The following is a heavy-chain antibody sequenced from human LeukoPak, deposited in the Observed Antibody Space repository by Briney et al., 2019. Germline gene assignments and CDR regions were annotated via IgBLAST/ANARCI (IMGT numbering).Heavy chain of an antibody. V-gene: IGHV3-21*01. Sequence: GGSLRLSCASSVFTFSSYSMNGVRRAPGKGLECVSSISSSRSYIYYAPSAKGRLTIPRDNAKNSLYLQMTRLRAEDTAVYYCARDPVYSSGCTDYWGQGTLVTVSS. CDR1: VFTFSSYS. D-gene: IGHD6-19*01. CDR3: ARDPVYSSGCTDY. CDR2: ISSSRSYI. J-gene: IGHJ4*02.